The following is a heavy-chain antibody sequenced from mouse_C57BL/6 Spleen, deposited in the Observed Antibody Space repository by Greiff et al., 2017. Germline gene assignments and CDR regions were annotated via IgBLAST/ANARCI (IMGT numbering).Heavy chain of an antibody. J-gene: IGHJ1*03. Sequence: EVKLVESGEGLVKPGGSLKLSCAASGFTFSSYAMSWVRQTPEKRLEWVAYISSGGDYIYYADTVKGRFTISRDNARNTLYLQMSSLKSEDTAMYYCTRETTVVEYFDVWGTGTTVTVSS. CDR2: ISSGGDYI. D-gene: IGHD1-1*01. V-gene: IGHV5-9-1*02. CDR1: GFTFSSYA. CDR3: TRETTVVEYFDV.